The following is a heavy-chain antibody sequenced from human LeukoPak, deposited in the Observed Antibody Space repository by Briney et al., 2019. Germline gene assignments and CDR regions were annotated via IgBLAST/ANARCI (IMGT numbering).Heavy chain of an antibody. CDR3: AKERTSAGYFDY. V-gene: IGHV3-9*01. CDR2: ISWNSAGI. D-gene: IGHD6-13*01. CDR1: GFTFDNSA. Sequence: TGGSLRLSCAASGFTFDNSAMHWVRQAPGKGLEWVSGISWNSAGIHYADSVKGRFTISRDNSKNTLYLQMNSLRAEDTAVYYCAKERTSAGYFDYWGQGTLVTVSS. J-gene: IGHJ4*02.